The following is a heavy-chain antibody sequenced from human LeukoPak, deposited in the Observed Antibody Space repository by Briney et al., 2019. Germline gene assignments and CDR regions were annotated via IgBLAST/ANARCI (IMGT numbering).Heavy chain of an antibody. V-gene: IGHV1-69*01. CDR2: IIPIFGTA. CDR3: ARQIAAAGMWWFDP. Sequence: SVKVSCKASGGTFSSYAISWERQAPGQGLEWMGGIIPIFGTANYAQKFQGRVTITADESTSTAYMELSSLRSEDTAVYYCARQIAAAGMWWFDPWGQGTLVTVSS. J-gene: IGHJ5*02. CDR1: GGTFSSYA. D-gene: IGHD6-13*01.